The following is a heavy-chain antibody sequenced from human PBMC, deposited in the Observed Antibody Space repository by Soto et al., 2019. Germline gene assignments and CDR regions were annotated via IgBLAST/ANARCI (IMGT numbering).Heavy chain of an antibody. Sequence: XETLSLTCTVAGWSINTTGFTANWIRQPPGKGLEWIGYMYYNGNINYNPSLKSRVTISIDTSKNQFSLTLKSVTAADTAVYYCASGGNWFDPWGQGVLVTVSS. V-gene: IGHV4-61*08. CDR3: ASGGNWFDP. CDR1: GWSINTTGFT. J-gene: IGHJ5*02. D-gene: IGHD3-16*01. CDR2: MYYNGNI.